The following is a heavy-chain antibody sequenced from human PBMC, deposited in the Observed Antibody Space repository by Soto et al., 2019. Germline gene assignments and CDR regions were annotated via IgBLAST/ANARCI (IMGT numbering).Heavy chain of an antibody. Sequence: LSLTCTVSGGSISSGDYYWSWIRQPPGKGLEWIGYIYYSGSTYYNPSLKSRVTISVDTSKNQFSLKLSSVTAADTAVYYCARAVVTVNWFDPWGQGTLVTVSS. V-gene: IGHV4-30-4*01. CDR3: ARAVVTVNWFDP. CDR1: GGSISSGDYY. D-gene: IGHD2-15*01. CDR2: IYYSGST. J-gene: IGHJ5*02.